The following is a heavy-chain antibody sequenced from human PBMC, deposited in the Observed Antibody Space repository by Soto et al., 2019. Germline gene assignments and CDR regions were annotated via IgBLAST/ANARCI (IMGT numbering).Heavy chain of an antibody. Sequence: EVQLVQSGAEVKKPGESLKISCKGSGYSFTSYWIGWVRQMPGKGLEWMGIIYPGDSDTRYSPSFQGQVTISADKSISTAHLQWSSLKASDTAMYYCTRTSAAGKNYYRMDVWGQGTTVTVSS. V-gene: IGHV5-51*01. CDR2: IYPGDSDT. CDR3: TRTSAAGKNYYRMDV. D-gene: IGHD6-13*01. CDR1: GYSFTSYW. J-gene: IGHJ6*01.